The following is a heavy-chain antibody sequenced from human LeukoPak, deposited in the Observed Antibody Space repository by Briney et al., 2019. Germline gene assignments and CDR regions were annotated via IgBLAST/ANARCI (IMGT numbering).Heavy chain of an antibody. J-gene: IGHJ6*02. CDR2: IYSGGST. V-gene: IGHV3-53*01. Sequence: PGGSLRLSCAASGFTVSSNYVSWVRQAPGKGLEWVSVIYSGGSTYYADSVKGRFTISRDNSKNTLYLQMNSLRAEDTAVYYCAREGLEYYDFWSGSVYGMDVWGQGTTVTVSS. CDR3: AREGLEYYDFWSGSVYGMDV. CDR1: GFTVSSNY. D-gene: IGHD3-3*01.